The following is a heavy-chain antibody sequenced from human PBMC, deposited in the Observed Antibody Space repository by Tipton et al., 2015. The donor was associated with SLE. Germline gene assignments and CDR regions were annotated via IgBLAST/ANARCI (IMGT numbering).Heavy chain of an antibody. CDR1: GGSFSGYY. CDR3: ARALWKGGDY. Sequence: TLSLTCAVYGGSFSGYYWSWIRQPPGKGLEWIGEINHRGSTNHNPSLKSRVTISVDTSKNQLSLKLSAVTAADTAVYYCARALWKGGDYWGQGTLVTVSS. CDR2: INHRGST. V-gene: IGHV4-34*01. J-gene: IGHJ4*02. D-gene: IGHD1-1*01.